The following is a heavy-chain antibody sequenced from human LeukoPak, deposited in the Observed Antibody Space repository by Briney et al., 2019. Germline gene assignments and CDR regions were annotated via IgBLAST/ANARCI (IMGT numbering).Heavy chain of an antibody. Sequence: PGGSLRLSCAASGFIFSNAWMSWVRQAPGKGREWVGRIQSKADGGTSGSAAPVKGRFTSSRDDSNNTLYLEINNLKTDASAVYYCTTARSYYGMDVWGQGTTVTVSS. CDR1: GFIFSNAW. J-gene: IGHJ6*02. CDR3: TTARSYYGMDV. V-gene: IGHV3-15*01. CDR2: IQSKADGGTS.